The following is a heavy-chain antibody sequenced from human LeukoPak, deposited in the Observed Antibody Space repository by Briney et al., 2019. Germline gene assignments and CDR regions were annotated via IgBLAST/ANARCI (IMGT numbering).Heavy chain of an antibody. CDR1: GYTFTGHY. CDR2: INPNSGGT. D-gene: IGHD6-19*01. CDR3: ARIDRRQWLVPGAFDI. Sequence: ASVKVSCKASGYTFTGHYMHWVRQAPGQGLEWMGWINPNSGGTNYAQKFQGRVTMTRDTSISTAYMELSRLRSDDTAVYYCARIDRRQWLVPGAFDIWGQGTMVTVAS. J-gene: IGHJ3*02. V-gene: IGHV1-2*02.